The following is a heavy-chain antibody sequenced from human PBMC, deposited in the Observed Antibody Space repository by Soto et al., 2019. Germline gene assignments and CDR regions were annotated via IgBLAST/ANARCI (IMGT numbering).Heavy chain of an antibody. CDR2: MNPNSGNT. D-gene: IGHD4-17*01. Sequence: QVQLVQSGAEVKKPGASVKVSCKASGYTFTSYDINWVRQATGQGLEYLGWMNPNSGNTGYVQKFQGRVTMTRDTSISTAYMELSILRSEDSAVYFCARGIKYGAYSRWFDPWGQGTLVTVSS. J-gene: IGHJ5*02. V-gene: IGHV1-8*01. CDR1: GYTFTSYD. CDR3: ARGIKYGAYSRWFDP.